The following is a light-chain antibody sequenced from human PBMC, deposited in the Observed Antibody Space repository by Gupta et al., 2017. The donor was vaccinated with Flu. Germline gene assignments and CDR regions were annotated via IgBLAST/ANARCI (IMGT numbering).Light chain of an antibody. J-gene: IGKJ1*01. CDR1: QSVSSSY. CDR3: QQDGSSLT. Sequence: EIVLTQSPGTLSLSPGERATLSCRASQSVSSSYLAWYQQKPGQAPRLLIYGASSRATGIPDRFSGSGSGTDFTLTISRLEPEDFAVYYWQQDGSSLTFGQGTKVEIK. V-gene: IGKV3-20*01. CDR2: GAS.